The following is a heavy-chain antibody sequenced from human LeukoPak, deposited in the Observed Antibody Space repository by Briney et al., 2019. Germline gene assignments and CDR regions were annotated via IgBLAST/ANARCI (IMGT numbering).Heavy chain of an antibody. CDR2: INSDGSST. Sequence: PGGSLRLSCAASGFTFSSYWMHWVRQAPGKGLVWVSRINSDGSSTSYADSVKGRFTISRDNAKNTLYLQMNSLRAEDTAVYYCARAPPVVFGHITGRADYWGQGTLVTVSS. CDR3: ARAPPVVFGHITGRADY. CDR1: GFTFSSYW. J-gene: IGHJ4*02. D-gene: IGHD1-20*01. V-gene: IGHV3-74*01.